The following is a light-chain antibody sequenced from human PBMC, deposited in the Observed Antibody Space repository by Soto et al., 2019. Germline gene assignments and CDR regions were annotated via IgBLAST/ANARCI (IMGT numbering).Light chain of an antibody. J-gene: IGKJ4*01. V-gene: IGKV4-1*01. CDR2: RAS. Sequence: DIVMTQSPDSLTVSLGERATINCKSSQNVLSSSNNKNYLAWYQQKPGQPPKLLISRASTRESGVPDRFSGSGSVTDFPLTISSLQAEDVAVYYCHQYYSIPPTFGGGTKVEIK. CDR1: QNVLSSSNNKNY. CDR3: HQYYSIPPT.